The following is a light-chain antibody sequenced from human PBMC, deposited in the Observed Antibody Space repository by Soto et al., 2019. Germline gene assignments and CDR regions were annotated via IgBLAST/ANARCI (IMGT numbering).Light chain of an antibody. J-gene: IGKJ4*01. CDR1: QSISSY. Sequence: DIQMTQSPSSLSASVGDRVTITCRASQSISSYLNWYQQKPGQAPKLLIDAASSLQSGVPSRFSDSGSGTDFTLTISSLQPEDFATYYCQPSYSTPLTFGGGTKVEIK. V-gene: IGKV1-39*01. CDR3: QPSYSTPLT. CDR2: AAS.